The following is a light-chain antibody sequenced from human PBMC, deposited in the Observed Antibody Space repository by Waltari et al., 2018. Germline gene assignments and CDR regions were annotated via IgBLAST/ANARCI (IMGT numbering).Light chain of an antibody. CDR2: LNS. CDR1: KV. J-gene: IGLJ3*02. Sequence: KVVNWYRQTPGQAPVLVVYLNSDRHSGIPEQVSSSNSGNTATLTISRVEDGDEADYYCQVWDSNIWVFGGGTKVTVL. CDR3: QVWDSNIWV. V-gene: IGLV3-21*02.